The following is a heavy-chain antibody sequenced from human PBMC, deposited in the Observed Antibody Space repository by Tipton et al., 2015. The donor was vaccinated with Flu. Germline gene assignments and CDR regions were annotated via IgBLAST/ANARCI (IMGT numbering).Heavy chain of an antibody. CDR1: GGFISSYY. Sequence: TLSLTCTVSGGFISSYYWNWIRQPPGKGLEWIGYIDHNQYTKYNPSLKSRVTISVDTSKSQFSLQLRSVTAADTAVYYCARDPSLGMPDYFDYWGQGILVTASS. V-gene: IGHV4-59*12. D-gene: IGHD2-2*01. CDR2: IDHNQYT. J-gene: IGHJ4*02. CDR3: ARDPSLGMPDYFDY.